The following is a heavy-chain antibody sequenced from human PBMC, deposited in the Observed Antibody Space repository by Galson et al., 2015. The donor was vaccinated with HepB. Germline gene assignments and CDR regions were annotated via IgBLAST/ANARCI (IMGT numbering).Heavy chain of an antibody. CDR2: ISVGGGST. Sequence: SLRLSCAASGFTFSSYGMHWVRQAPGKGLEWVSGISVGGGSTYYAESVKGRFTISRDKSKNTLYLQMNSLRAEDTAVYYCAKQTIRTIYDFWSGYEFDSWGQGTLVTVSS. V-gene: IGHV3-23*01. D-gene: IGHD3-3*01. CDR1: GFTFSSYG. J-gene: IGHJ4*02. CDR3: AKQTIRTIYDFWSGYEFDS.